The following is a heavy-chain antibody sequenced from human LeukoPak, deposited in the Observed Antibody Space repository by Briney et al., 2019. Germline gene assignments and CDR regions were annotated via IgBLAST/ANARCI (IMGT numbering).Heavy chain of an antibody. CDR2: ISWDGGST. CDR3: AKDRGYGDYFDY. J-gene: IGHJ4*02. D-gene: IGHD4-17*01. Sequence: GGSLRLSCAASGFTFDDYTMHWVRQAPGKGLEWVSLISWDGGSTYYADSVKGRFTISRDNSKNSLYLQMNSLRTEDTALYYCAKDRGYGDYFDYWGQGTLVTVSS. CDR1: GFTFDDYT. V-gene: IGHV3-43*01.